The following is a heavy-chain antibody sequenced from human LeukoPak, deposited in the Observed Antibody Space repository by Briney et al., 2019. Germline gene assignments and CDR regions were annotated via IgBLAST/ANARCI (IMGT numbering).Heavy chain of an antibody. V-gene: IGHV4-4*07. J-gene: IGHJ4*02. CDR1: GGSISSPY. Sequence: SEILSLTCTVSGGSISSPYLSWLRQPAGKGLEWIGRIYGSGSTDCNPSLRSRITMSGDASRNKFSLKVTSVTAADTAVYFCARGYYDSGGYYTEFANWGQGTLVTVSS. CDR2: IYGSGST. D-gene: IGHD3-22*01. CDR3: ARGYYDSGGYYTEFAN.